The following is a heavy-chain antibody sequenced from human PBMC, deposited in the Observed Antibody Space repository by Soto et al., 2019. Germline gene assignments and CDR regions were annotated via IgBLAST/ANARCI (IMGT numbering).Heavy chain of an antibody. CDR1: GYTFTGYY. CDR2: INPNSGGT. J-gene: IGHJ5*02. CDR3: ARDYPPDYYDSSGYYFGGWFDL. Sequence: ASVKVSCQASGYTFTGYYMHWVRQAPGQGLEWMGWINPNSGGTNYAQKFQGRVTMTRDTSISTAYMELSRLRFDDTAVYYCARDYPPDYYDSSGYYFGGWFDLWGQGTLVTVSS. V-gene: IGHV1-2*02. D-gene: IGHD3-22*01.